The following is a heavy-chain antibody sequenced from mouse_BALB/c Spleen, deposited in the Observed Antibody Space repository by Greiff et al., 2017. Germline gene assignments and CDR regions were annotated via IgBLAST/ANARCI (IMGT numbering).Heavy chain of an antibody. J-gene: IGHJ4*01. CDR2: ILPGSGST. V-gene: IGHV1-9*01. CDR3: ASYSYAMDY. Sequence: VQLQQSGAELMKPGASVKISCKATGYTFSSYWIEWVKQRPGHGLEWIGEILPGSGSTNYNEKFKGKATFTADTSSNTAYMQLSSLTSEDSAVYYCASYSYAMDYWGQGTSVTVSS. CDR1: GYTFSSYW. D-gene: IGHD1-1*01.